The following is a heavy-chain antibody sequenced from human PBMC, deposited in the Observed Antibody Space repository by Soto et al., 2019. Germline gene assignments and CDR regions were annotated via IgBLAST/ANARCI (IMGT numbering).Heavy chain of an antibody. CDR3: ARMVGLYYFDF. CDR1: GGSFSGYY. D-gene: IGHD2-8*01. V-gene: IGHV4-34*01. J-gene: IGHJ4*02. CDR2: INHSGST. Sequence: SETLSLTCAVYGGSFSGYYWNWIRQPPGKGLEWIGEINHSGSTNYNPSLKSRVTISVDTSKNQFSLKLSSVTAADTAVYYCARMVGLYYFDFWGQGALVTVSS.